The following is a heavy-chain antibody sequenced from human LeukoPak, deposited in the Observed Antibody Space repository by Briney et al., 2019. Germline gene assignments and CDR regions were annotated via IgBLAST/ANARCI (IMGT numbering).Heavy chain of an antibody. V-gene: IGHV1-24*01. D-gene: IGHD6-13*01. CDR3: ATSLAAAGRRSPQYYYYYYYMDV. Sequence: ASVKVSCKVSGYTLTELSMHWVRQAPGKGLEWMGGFHPEDGETIYAQKFQGRVTMTEDTSTDTAYMELSSLRSEDTAVYYCATSLAAAGRRSPQYYYYYYYMDVWVKGTTVTVSS. CDR2: FHPEDGET. CDR1: GYTLTELS. J-gene: IGHJ6*03.